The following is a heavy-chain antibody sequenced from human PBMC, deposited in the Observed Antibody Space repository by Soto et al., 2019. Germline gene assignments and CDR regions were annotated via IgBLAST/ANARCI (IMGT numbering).Heavy chain of an antibody. CDR3: ARDGWSIAARNYYGMNV. D-gene: IGHD6-6*01. Sequence: SETLSLTCTVSGGSISSYYWSWIRQPPGKGLEWIGYIYYSGSTNYNPSLKSRVTISVDTSKNQFSLKLSSVTAADTAVYYCARDGWSIAARNYYGMNVWGQGTTVTVSS. J-gene: IGHJ6*02. V-gene: IGHV4-59*01. CDR1: GGSISSYY. CDR2: IYYSGST.